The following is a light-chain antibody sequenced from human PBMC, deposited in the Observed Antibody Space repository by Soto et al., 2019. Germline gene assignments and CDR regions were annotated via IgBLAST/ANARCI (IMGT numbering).Light chain of an antibody. Sequence: QSVLTQPASVSGSPGQSITISCTGTSSDVGDYNYVSWYQQDPGKAPKLMIYDVSNRPSGVSNRFSGSKSGNTASLTISGLQAADEADYYCSSYTSSSTLVVFGGGTKLTVL. J-gene: IGLJ2*01. CDR3: SSYTSSSTLVV. CDR1: SSDVGDYNY. V-gene: IGLV2-14*01. CDR2: DVS.